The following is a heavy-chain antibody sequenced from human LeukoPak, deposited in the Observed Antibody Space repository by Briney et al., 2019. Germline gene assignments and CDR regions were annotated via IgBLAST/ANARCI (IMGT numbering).Heavy chain of an antibody. CDR1: GFNFINYG. J-gene: IGHJ4*02. CDR3: ANDYGSGSRDTFG. CDR2: ISGGGDSV. D-gene: IGHD3-10*01. Sequence: GGSLRLSCAASGFNFINYGLNWVRQAPGKGLEWVSAISGGGDSVYYSDSVKGRFIIPRDNSENILYLQMNSLRAEDTAVYYCANDYGSGSRDTFGWGQGTLVTVSS. V-gene: IGHV3-23*01.